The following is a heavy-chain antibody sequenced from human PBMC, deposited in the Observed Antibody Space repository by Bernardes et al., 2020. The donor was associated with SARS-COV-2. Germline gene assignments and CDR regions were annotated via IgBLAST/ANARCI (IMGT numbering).Heavy chain of an antibody. J-gene: IGHJ4*02. CDR1: GFTLRHNW. V-gene: IGHV3-74*01. Sequence: LRPSCAASGFTLRHNWMHWVRQAPGKGLVWVSHINSYGSSTNYADSVKGRFTISRDNAKNTLYLQMNSLRAEDTAVYYCARSSGYIDYWGQGTLVTVS. CDR2: INSYGSST. CDR3: ARSSGYIDY. D-gene: IGHD3-22*01.